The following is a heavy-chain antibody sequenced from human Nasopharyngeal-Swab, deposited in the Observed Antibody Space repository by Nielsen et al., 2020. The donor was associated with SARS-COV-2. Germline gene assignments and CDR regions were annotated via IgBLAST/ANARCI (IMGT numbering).Heavy chain of an antibody. J-gene: IGHJ4*02. CDR1: GFTFSSYW. CDR2: IKQDGSEK. V-gene: IGHV3-7*01. Sequence: GESLKISCAASGFTFSSYWMSWVRQAPGKGLEWVANIKQDGSEKYYVDSVKGRFTISRDNAKNSLYLQMNSLRAEDTAVYYCARAGSSGWYYYFDYWGQGTLATVSS. CDR3: ARAGSSGWYYYFDY. D-gene: IGHD6-19*01.